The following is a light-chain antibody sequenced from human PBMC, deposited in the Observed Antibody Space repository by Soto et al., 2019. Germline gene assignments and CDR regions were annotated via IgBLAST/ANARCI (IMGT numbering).Light chain of an antibody. V-gene: IGKV3-20*01. Sequence: EIVLTQSPGTLSLSPGERATLSCRASQSVSSSYLAWYQKKPGQAPRLIIYGASSRATGIPDRFSGSGSGTDFTLTISRLEPEDFAVYYCQKYGSSPWTFGQGTKVEIK. CDR2: GAS. J-gene: IGKJ1*01. CDR1: QSVSSSY. CDR3: QKYGSSPWT.